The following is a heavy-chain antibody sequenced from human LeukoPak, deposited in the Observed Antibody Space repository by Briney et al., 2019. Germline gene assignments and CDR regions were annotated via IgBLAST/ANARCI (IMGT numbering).Heavy chain of an antibody. CDR1: GGTFSRYA. CDR2: IIPIVDIA. V-gene: IGHV1-69*04. CDR3: ARHYYVSGSYSSDY. Sequence: SVKVSCKASGGTFSRYAISWVRQAPGQGLEWMGRIIPIVDIANYAQKFQGRVTLTADKSTSTAYMELSSLRSEDTAVYYCARHYYVSGSYSSDYWGQGTLVIVSS. J-gene: IGHJ4*02. D-gene: IGHD3-10*01.